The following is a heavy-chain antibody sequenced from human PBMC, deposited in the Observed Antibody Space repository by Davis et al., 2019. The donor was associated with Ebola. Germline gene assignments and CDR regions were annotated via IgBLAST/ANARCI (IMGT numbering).Heavy chain of an antibody. CDR3: TKNYGGYDSPPDF. CDR2: MTSSGDKT. J-gene: IGHJ4*02. Sequence: PGGSLRLSCAASGFAFSSAAMSWVRQAPGKGLEWVSVMTSSGDKTFYADSVKGRFTMSRDPDKNTLFLQMNSLRVDDTAKYYCTKNYGGYDSPPDFRGQGTLVTVSS. CDR1: GFAFSSAA. V-gene: IGHV3-23*05. D-gene: IGHD5-12*01.